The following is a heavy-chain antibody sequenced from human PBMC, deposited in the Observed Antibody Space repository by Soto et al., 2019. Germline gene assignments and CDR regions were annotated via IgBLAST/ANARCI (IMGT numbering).Heavy chain of an antibody. CDR2: MIPNSGNT. J-gene: IGHJ4*02. D-gene: IGHD1-7*01. CDR1: GYTFTSYD. Sequence: GASVKVSCKSSGYTFTSYDINWVRQATGQGLEWMGRMIPNSGNTDYAQKFQGRVTMTRNTSTSTAHMELSSLRSEDTAVYYCANRFGTGTFDYFEYWGQGTQVTVSS. CDR3: ANRFGTGTFDYFEY. V-gene: IGHV1-8*01.